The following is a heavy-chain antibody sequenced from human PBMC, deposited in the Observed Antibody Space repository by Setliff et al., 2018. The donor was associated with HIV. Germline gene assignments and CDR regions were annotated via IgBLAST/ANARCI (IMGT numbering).Heavy chain of an antibody. CDR2: IIPIFGTS. V-gene: IGHV1-69*13. Sequence: SVKVSCKSPGGTFSRYTISWVRQAPGQGLEWMGGIIPIFGTSNYAQSFQGRVSITADASTSTAYMELSSLSSEDTAVYYCARGNYYDSSGAIGYWGQGTLVTV. J-gene: IGHJ4*02. CDR1: GGTFSRYT. CDR3: ARGNYYDSSGAIGY. D-gene: IGHD3-22*01.